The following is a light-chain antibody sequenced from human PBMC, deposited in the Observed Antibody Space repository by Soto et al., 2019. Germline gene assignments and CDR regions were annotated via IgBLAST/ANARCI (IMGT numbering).Light chain of an antibody. CDR3: AAWDDTLNGQV. CDR2: RNN. CDR1: RSNIGRNY. V-gene: IGLV1-47*01. Sequence: QSVLTQPPSASGTPGQRVSISWSGSRSNIGRNYVYWYQQLPGTAPKLIIQRNNERPSGVPDRFSGSKSCTSVSLAISGLRSEDEATYYCAAWDDTLNGQVFGGGTKLTVL. J-gene: IGLJ3*02.